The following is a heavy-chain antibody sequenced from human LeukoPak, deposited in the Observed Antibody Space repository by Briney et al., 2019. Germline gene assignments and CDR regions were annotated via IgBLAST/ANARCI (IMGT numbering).Heavy chain of an antibody. CDR2: MSGSST. J-gene: IGHJ3*02. CDR3: AKMGRMRRSDAFDI. CDR1: AFTFSNDA. V-gene: IGHV3-23*01. Sequence: GGSLRLSCAASAFTFSNDAMSWVRQAPGKGLEWVSLMSGSSTYYADSVRGRFTISRDNSKNTLYLQMNSLRAEDTAVYYCAKMGRMRRSDAFDIWGQGTMVTVSS.